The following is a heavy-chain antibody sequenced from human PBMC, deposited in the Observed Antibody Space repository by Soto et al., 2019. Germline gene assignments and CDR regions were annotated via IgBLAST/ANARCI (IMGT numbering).Heavy chain of an antibody. CDR2: IYHSGST. Sequence: PSETQSLTCAVSGRSISNSNWGSWVRQPPGKGLVWIGEIYHSGSTNSNPSLKSRVTISVDKSKNQFSLKLSSVTAADTAVYYCARDRGGYGSGSYYTDGIYYGMDVWGQGTTVT. CDR1: GRSISNSNW. D-gene: IGHD3-10*01. CDR3: ARDRGGYGSGSYYTDGIYYGMDV. V-gene: IGHV4-4*02. J-gene: IGHJ6*02.